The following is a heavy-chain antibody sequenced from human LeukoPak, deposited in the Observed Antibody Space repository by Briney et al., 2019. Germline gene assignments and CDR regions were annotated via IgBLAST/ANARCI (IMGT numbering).Heavy chain of an antibody. CDR2: ISAYNGNT. Sequence: GASVKVSCKASGYTLTSYGISWVRQAPGQGLEWMGWISAYNGNTNYAQKLQGRVTMTTDTSTSTAYMELRGLRSDDTAVYYCARDSLKRTNPLFDYWGQGTLVTVSS. V-gene: IGHV1-18*01. CDR1: GYTLTSYG. CDR3: ARDSLKRTNPLFDY. J-gene: IGHJ4*02. D-gene: IGHD1-14*01.